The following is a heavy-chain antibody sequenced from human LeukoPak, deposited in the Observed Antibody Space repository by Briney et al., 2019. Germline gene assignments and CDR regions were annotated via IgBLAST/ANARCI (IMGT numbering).Heavy chain of an antibody. J-gene: IGHJ4*01. V-gene: IGHV3-23*01. CDR1: GFTFSTYG. CDR2: ISSSGDST. Sequence: GGTLRLSCAASGFTFSTYGMSWVRQAPGKGLEWVSAISSSGDSTYYADSVKGRFTIPRDNSKNTLYLQMNSLRAEDTAVYYCAKDRLRYCTGDNCYPPVDYWGQGILVTVSS. D-gene: IGHD2-15*01. CDR3: AKDRLRYCTGDNCYPPVDY.